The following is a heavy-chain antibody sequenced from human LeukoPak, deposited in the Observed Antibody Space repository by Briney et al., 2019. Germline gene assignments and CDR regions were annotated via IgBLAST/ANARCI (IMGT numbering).Heavy chain of an antibody. Sequence: PSETLSLTCAVYGGSFSGYYWSWIRQPPGKGLEWIGEINHSGSTNYNPSLKSRVTISVDTSKNQFSLKLSSVTAADTAVYYCARAAPSTNFWSGRDAFDIWGQGTMVTVSS. CDR1: GGSFSGYY. D-gene: IGHD3-3*01. V-gene: IGHV4-34*01. CDR3: ARAAPSTNFWSGRDAFDI. CDR2: INHSGST. J-gene: IGHJ3*02.